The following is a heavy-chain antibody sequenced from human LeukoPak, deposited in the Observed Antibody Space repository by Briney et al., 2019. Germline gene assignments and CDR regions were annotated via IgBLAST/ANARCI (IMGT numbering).Heavy chain of an antibody. V-gene: IGHV3-74*01. CDR2: INSDGSRI. CDR3: ASSPVITRD. J-gene: IGHJ4*02. Sequence: SGGSLRLSCAASAFTFRSYAMIWVRQAPGKGLEWVSRINSDGSRITYADSVKGRFTISRDNAKNTLYLQMNSLRVEDTAVYYCASSPVITRDWGQGTLVTVSS. D-gene: IGHD3-22*01. CDR1: AFTFRSYA.